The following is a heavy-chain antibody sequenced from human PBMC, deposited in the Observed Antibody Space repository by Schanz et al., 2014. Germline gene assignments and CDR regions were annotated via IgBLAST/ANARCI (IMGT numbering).Heavy chain of an antibody. V-gene: IGHV3-21*06. J-gene: IGHJ4*02. Sequence: EVQLVESGGGLVKPVGSLRLSCVASGFIFRSYNMNWVRQSPGKGLEWVSFLSSDSRHVYYVESAKGRFTISRDNAKNFLYLQMDSLRGDDTAVYYCARDGIAATTDFEYWGQGVLVTVSS. CDR2: LSSDSRHV. CDR3: ARDGIAATTDFEY. D-gene: IGHD1-1*01. CDR1: GFIFRSYN.